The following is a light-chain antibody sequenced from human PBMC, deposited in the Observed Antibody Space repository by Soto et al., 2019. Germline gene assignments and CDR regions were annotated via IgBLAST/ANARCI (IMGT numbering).Light chain of an antibody. CDR2: AAS. J-gene: IGKJ1*01. V-gene: IGKV1-39*01. CDR1: QSIRSY. CDR3: QHYNSYSEA. Sequence: IQMTQSPSSLSASVGDRVTITCRASQSIRSYLNCYQQKPGKAPNLLIYAASGLQTGVPSRFSGSGSGTDFTLSISSLQREDFATYYCQHYNSYSEAFGQGTKVDIK.